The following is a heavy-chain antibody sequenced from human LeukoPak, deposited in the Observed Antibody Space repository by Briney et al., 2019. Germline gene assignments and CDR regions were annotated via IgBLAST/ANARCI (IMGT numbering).Heavy chain of an antibody. CDR2: INVGNGNT. CDR1: GGTFSSYA. CDR3: ARGPGGDYAPFDY. D-gene: IGHD3-16*01. J-gene: IGHJ4*02. V-gene: IGHV1-3*01. Sequence: ASVKVSCKASGGTFSSYAIHWVRQAPGQRFEWMGWINVGNGNTEYSQKFQGRVTITRDTSASTAYMEVSSLRSEDTAVYYCARGPGGDYAPFDYWGQGTLVTVSS.